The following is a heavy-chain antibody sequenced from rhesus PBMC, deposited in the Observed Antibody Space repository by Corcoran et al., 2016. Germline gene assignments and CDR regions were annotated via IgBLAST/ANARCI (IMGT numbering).Heavy chain of an antibody. V-gene: IGHV2-1*01. Sequence: QVTLKESGPALVKPTQTLTLTCTFSGFSLSTSGMGVGWIRQPSRKTLEWLAHIYWNDDKNYSTSLKSRLTISKDTSKNQVVLTMTNMDPVDTATYYCARRGLEYYFDYWGQGVLVTVSS. CDR2: IYWNDDK. J-gene: IGHJ4*01. CDR1: GFSLSTSGMG. CDR3: ARRGLEYYFDY.